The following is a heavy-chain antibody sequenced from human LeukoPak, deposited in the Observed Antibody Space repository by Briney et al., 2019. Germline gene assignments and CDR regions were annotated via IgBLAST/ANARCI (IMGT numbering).Heavy chain of an antibody. D-gene: IGHD5-18*01. CDR3: AKTLFGFSYGKIDY. J-gene: IGHJ4*02. CDR2: ISDDDDST. CDR1: GFTFSSYS. V-gene: IGHV3-23*01. Sequence: GGSLRLSCAASGFTFSSYSMNWVRQAPGKGLEWVSSISDDDDSTYYADSVKGRFTISRDNSKNTLYLDMNNLRAEDTALYFCAKTLFGFSYGKIDYWGQGTLVTVSS.